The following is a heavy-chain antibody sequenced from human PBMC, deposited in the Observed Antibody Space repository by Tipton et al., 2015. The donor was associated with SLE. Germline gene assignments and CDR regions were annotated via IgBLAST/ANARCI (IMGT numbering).Heavy chain of an antibody. J-gene: IGHJ5*02. CDR2: ISYDGSNK. D-gene: IGHD6-6*01. CDR3: AKDPSPIAARPNWFDP. CDR1: GFTFSSYA. Sequence: SLRLSCAASGFTFSSYAMHWVRQAPGKGLEWVAVISYDGSNKYYADSVKGRFTISRDNSKNTLYLQMNSLRAEDTAVYYCAKDPSPIAARPNWFDPWGQGTLVTVSS. V-gene: IGHV3-30-3*01.